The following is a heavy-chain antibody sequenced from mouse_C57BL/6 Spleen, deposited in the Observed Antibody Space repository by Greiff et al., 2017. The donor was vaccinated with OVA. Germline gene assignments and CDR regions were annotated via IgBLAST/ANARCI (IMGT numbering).Heavy chain of an antibody. CDR2: IYPRSGNT. CDR1: GYTFTSYG. CDR3: ASMEGNSYYAMDD. D-gene: IGHD2-1*01. Sequence: QVQLQQSGAELARPGASVKLSCKASGYTFTSYGISWVKQRTGQGLEWIGEIYPRSGNTYYNEKFKGKATLTADKSSSTAYMELRSLTAEDSSVYFSASMEGNSYYAMDDWGQGTSVTVSS. V-gene: IGHV1-81*01. J-gene: IGHJ4*01.